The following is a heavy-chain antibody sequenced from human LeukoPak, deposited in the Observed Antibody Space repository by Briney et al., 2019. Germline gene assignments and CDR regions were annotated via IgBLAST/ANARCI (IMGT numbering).Heavy chain of an antibody. V-gene: IGHV4-34*01. CDR2: INHSGST. Sequence: SETLSLTCAVYGGSFSGYYWSWIRQPPGKGLEWIGEINHSGSTNYNPSLKSRVTISVDTSKNQFSLKLSSVTAAGTAVYYCARLHRRAFDIWGQGTMVTVSS. J-gene: IGHJ3*02. CDR3: ARLHRRAFDI. D-gene: IGHD1-14*01. CDR1: GGSFSGYY.